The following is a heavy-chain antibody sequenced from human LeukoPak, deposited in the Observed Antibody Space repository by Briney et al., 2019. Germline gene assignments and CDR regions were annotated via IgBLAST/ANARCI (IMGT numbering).Heavy chain of an antibody. CDR2: ISSSSSTI. V-gene: IGHV3-48*01. CDR3: ARKSGYDS. Sequence: GGSLRLSCALSGFTFISHSMNCLRQAPGKGLEWVSYISSSSSTIYYADSVKGRFTISIDNAKNSLYLQMNSLRAEDTAVYYCARKSGYDSWGQGILVTVSS. CDR1: GFTFISHS. D-gene: IGHD5-12*01. J-gene: IGHJ4*02.